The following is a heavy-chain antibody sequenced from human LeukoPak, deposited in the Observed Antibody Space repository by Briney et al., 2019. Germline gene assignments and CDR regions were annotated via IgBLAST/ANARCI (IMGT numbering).Heavy chain of an antibody. J-gene: IGHJ4*02. CDR1: GFTFSSYA. CDR3: ARGGNKIPFDY. CDR2: ISGSGGST. V-gene: IGHV3-23*01. Sequence: GGSLRLSCAASGFTFSSYAMSWVRQAPGKGLEWVSAISGSGGSTYYADSVKGRFTISRDNAKNSLYLQMNSLRAEDTAVYYCARGGNKIPFDYWGQGTLVTVSS. D-gene: IGHD1/OR15-1a*01.